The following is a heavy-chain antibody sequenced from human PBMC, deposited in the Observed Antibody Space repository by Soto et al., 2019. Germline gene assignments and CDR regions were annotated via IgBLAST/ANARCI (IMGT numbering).Heavy chain of an antibody. D-gene: IGHD1-1*01. V-gene: IGHV2-5*02. Sequence: QITLKESGHTLVKPTQTLTLTCTCSGFSLTTSRVGVGWIRQPPGKALEWLALIDWDDDKRYSPSLRSRLTITKDTSKHQVVLTMTNMDTVDTATDYYAHMLGTVSHLGYWGQGTLVTVSS. CDR1: GFSLTTSRVG. CDR3: AHMLGTVSHLGY. CDR2: IDWDDDK. J-gene: IGHJ4*02.